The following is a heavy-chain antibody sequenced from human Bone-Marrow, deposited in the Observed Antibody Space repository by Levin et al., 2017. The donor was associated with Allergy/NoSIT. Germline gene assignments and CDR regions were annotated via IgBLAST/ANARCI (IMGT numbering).Heavy chain of an antibody. CDR1: GFTFSDYY. CDR2: ISSSGSTI. D-gene: IGHD2-2*01. Sequence: GGSLRLSCAASGFTFSDYYMSWIRQAPGKGLEWVSYISSSGSTIYYADSVKGRFTISRDNAKNSLYLQMNSLRAEDTAVYYCASHSRYCISTSCYWYWFDPWGQGTLVTVSS. CDR3: ASHSRYCISTSCYWYWFDP. J-gene: IGHJ5*02. V-gene: IGHV3-11*01.